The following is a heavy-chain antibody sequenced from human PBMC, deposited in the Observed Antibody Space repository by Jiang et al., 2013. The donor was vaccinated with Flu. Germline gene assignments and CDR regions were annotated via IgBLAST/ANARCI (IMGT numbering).Heavy chain of an antibody. CDR2: INPNSGGT. V-gene: IGHV1-2*04. CDR1: GYTFTGYY. Sequence: SGAEVKKPGASVKVSCKASGYTFTGYYMHWVRQAPGQGLEWMGWINPNSGGTNYAQKFQGWVTMTRDTSISTAYMELSRLRSDDTAVYYCARDAGYYYGSGSSTPYYYYYYGMDVWAKGTTVTVSS. J-gene: IGHJ6*01. D-gene: IGHD3-10*01. CDR3: ARDAGYYYGSGSSTPYYYYYYGMDV.